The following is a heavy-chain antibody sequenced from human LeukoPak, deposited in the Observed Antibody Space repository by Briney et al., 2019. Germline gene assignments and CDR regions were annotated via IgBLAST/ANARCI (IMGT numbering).Heavy chain of an antibody. CDR3: ARNISMILEPARRMKSNWLGP. D-gene: IGHD3-22*01. CDR2: VFYSGST. J-gene: IGHJ5*02. CDR1: GGSISGSSYY. V-gene: IGHV4-39*01. Sequence: PSETLCPSCIVSGGSISGSSYYWAWIRQPPGKGLEWIGSVFYSGSTSYNPSLKSRVTILVDTSENQFSLKVTSVTAADTAIYYCARNISMILEPARRMKSNWLGPWS.